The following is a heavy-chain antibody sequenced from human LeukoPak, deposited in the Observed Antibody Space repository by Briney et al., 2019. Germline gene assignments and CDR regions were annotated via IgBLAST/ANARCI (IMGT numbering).Heavy chain of an antibody. Sequence: SETLSPTCAVSGDSISTTNYYWGWIRQPPGKGLEWIGIIYYSGITHYNPSLKSRVTISVDKSKNQFSLKLSSVTAADTAVYYCARISTVTTSWGQGTLVTVSS. CDR3: ARISTVTTS. D-gene: IGHD4-17*01. CDR2: IYYSGIT. V-gene: IGHV4-39*07. J-gene: IGHJ4*02. CDR1: GDSISTTNYY.